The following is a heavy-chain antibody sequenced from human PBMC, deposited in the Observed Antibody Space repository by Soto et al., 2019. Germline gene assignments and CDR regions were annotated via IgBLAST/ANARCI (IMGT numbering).Heavy chain of an antibody. CDR1: GGSISSYY. CDR2: IYYSGST. V-gene: IGHV4-59*01. CDR3: ARVSHDSSGPRVAWYFDL. J-gene: IGHJ2*01. Sequence: QVQLQESGPGLVKPSETLSLTCTVSGGSISSYYWSWIRQPPGKGLEWIGYIYYSGSTNYNPSLKSRVTIPVDTSKNQFSLKLSSVTAADTAVYYCARVSHDSSGPRVAWYFDLWGRGTLVTVSS. D-gene: IGHD3-22*01.